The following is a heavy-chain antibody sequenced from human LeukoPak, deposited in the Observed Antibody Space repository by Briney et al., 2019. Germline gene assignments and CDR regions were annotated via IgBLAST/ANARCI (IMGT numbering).Heavy chain of an antibody. V-gene: IGHV4-34*01. Sequence: SETLSLTCAVSGGSFSGYSWNWIRQPPGKGQEWIGEINESGSTKYHPSLKSRVTISIATSKSQFSMRLNSVTAAATALYYCARCDSGGWFFDSWGQGALVTVSS. CDR2: INESGST. CDR3: ARCDSGGWFFDS. CDR1: GGSFSGYS. D-gene: IGHD6-19*01. J-gene: IGHJ5*01.